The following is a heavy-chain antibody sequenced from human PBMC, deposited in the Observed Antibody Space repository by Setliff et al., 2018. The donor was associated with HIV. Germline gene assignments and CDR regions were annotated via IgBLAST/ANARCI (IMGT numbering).Heavy chain of an antibody. CDR2: INHGGIT. J-gene: IGHJ4*02. D-gene: IGHD3-22*01. CDR3: ARAPGAYYYDSSGYPIGIRFDY. V-gene: IGHV4-34*01. Sequence: KSSETLSLTCAVYGQSISGYYWSWIRQTPGKGLEWIGEINHGGITYYNPSLKSRVIISVDTSKNQLSLQLSSVTAADTAVYYCARAPGAYYYDSSGYPIGIRFDYWGQGTLVTVSS. CDR1: GQSISGYY.